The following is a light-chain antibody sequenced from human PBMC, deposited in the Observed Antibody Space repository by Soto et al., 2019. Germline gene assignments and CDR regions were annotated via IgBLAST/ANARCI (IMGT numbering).Light chain of an antibody. CDR3: QQYNNWPRT. V-gene: IGKV3-15*01. J-gene: IGKJ1*01. CDR2: GAS. CDR1: QRVSNN. Sequence: EIVMTQSPATLSVSPGERATLSCRASQRVSNNLAWYQQKPGQAPRLLIYGASTRATGIPARFSSSGSGTEFPLTISSLLSEDFAVYYWQQYNNWPRTFGQGTKVEIK.